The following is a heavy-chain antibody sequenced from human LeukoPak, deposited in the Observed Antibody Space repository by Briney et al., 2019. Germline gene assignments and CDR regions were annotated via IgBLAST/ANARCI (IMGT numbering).Heavy chain of an antibody. CDR1: GYSFTSYW. CDR3: ARQSTYYGNYMDV. Sequence: GESLKISCKGSGYSFTSYWIGWVRQMPGKGLEWMGIIYPGDSDTRYSPSFQGQVTISADKSISTAYLQWSSLKASDTAMYYCARQSTYYGNYMDVWGKGTTITISS. D-gene: IGHD3-10*01. J-gene: IGHJ6*03. V-gene: IGHV5-51*01. CDR2: IYPGDSDT.